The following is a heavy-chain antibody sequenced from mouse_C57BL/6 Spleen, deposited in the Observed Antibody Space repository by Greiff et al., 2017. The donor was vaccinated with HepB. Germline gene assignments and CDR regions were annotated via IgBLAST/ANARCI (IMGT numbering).Heavy chain of an antibody. Sequence: VKLQESGAELARPGASVKLSCKASGYTFTSYGISWVKQRTEQGLEWIGEIYPRSGNTYYNEKFKGKATLTADKSSSTAYMELRSLTSEDSAVYFCAVPDYYGSSYPFAYWGQGTLVTVSA. CDR3: AVPDYYGSSYPFAY. CDR2: IYPRSGNT. V-gene: IGHV1-81*01. CDR1: GYTFTSYG. J-gene: IGHJ3*01. D-gene: IGHD1-1*01.